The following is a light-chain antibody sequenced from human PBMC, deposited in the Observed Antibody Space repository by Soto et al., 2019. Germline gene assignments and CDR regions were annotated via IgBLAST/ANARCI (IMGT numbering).Light chain of an antibody. CDR2: KAS. CDR3: QDQQLCAWI. J-gene: IGKJ1*01. CDR1: ENIGAW. Sequence: ASENIGAWLAWYQQKPGKAPKLLIYKASSLESGVPSRFSGGGFGKEVAVIRGSLAVYAFPTNHCQDQQLCAWIFGQGTKVDIK. V-gene: IGKV1-5*03.